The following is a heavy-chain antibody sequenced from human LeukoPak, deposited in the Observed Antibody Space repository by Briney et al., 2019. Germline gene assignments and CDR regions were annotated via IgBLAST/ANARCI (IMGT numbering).Heavy chain of an antibody. CDR3: ASDYYDSSGAPIPFDY. J-gene: IGHJ4*02. CDR1: GFTFSSYA. V-gene: IGHV3-30*04. CDR2: ISYDGSNK. D-gene: IGHD3-22*01. Sequence: GGSLRLSCAASGFTFSSYAMHWVRQAPGKALEWVADISYDGSNKYYADSVKGRFTISRDNSKNTLYLQMNSLRAEDTAVYYCASDYYDSSGAPIPFDYWGQGTLVTVSS.